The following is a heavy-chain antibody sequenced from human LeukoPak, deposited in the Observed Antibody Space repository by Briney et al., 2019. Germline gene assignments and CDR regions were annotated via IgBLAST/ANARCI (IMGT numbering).Heavy chain of an antibody. J-gene: IGHJ3*02. D-gene: IGHD6-19*01. V-gene: IGHV3-30-3*01. CDR2: ISYDGSNK. CDR1: GFTFSSYA. CDR3: ARAVAGIAGAFHI. Sequence: GGSLRLSCAASGFTFSSYAMHWVRQAPGKGLEWVAVISYDGSNKYYADSVKGRFTISRDNSKNTLYLQMNSLRAEDTAVYYCARAVAGIAGAFHIWGQGTMVTVSS.